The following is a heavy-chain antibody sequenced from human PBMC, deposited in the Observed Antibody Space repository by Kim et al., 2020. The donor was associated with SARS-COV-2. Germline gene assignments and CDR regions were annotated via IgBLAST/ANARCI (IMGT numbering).Heavy chain of an antibody. D-gene: IGHD3-22*01. J-gene: IGHJ3*02. CDR2: IIPIFGTA. Sequence: SVKVSCKASGGTFSSYAISWVRQAPGQGLEWMGGIIPIFGTANYAQKFQGRVTITADESTSTAYMELSSLRSEDTAVYYCARDQDSHQLADAFDIWGQGTMVTVSS. CDR3: ARDQDSHQLADAFDI. CDR1: GGTFSSYA. V-gene: IGHV1-69*13.